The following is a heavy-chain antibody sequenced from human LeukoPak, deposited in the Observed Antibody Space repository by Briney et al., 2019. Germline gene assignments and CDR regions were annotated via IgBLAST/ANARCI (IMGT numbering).Heavy chain of an antibody. D-gene: IGHD2/OR15-2a*01. J-gene: IGHJ2*01. CDR1: GASITSSY. CDR2: IYSGST. V-gene: IGHV4-4*07. CDR3: ARGILGYYYFDL. Sequence: SETLSLTCSVSGASITSSYWSWIRQTPGKGLEWIGNIYSGSTNYNPSFESRVTVSLDTSKNQFSLNLNSVTAADTAVYYCARGILGYYYFDLWGRGTLVTVSS.